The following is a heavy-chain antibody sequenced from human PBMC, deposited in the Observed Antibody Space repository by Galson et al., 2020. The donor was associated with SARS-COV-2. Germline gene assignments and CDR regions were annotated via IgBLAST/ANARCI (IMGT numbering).Heavy chain of an antibody. CDR3: ARFNGPTLLNDWFAP. CDR1: GYDFKGYW. V-gene: IGHV5-51*01. Sequence: KNGESPKIPRNGSGYDFKGYWIAWLRQMPAKGLEWMGIIYPANSNPIHSPSFQDQVTNSADKSINTAYLQWSTLKVSDTAMYYCARFNGPTLLNDWFAPWGQGTLGTV. CDR2: IYPANSNP. J-gene: IGHJ5*02. D-gene: IGHD2-15*01.